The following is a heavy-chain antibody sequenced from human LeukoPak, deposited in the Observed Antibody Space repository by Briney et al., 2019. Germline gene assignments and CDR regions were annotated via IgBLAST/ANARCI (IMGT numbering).Heavy chain of an antibody. J-gene: IGHJ2*01. D-gene: IGHD1-1*01. CDR1: GFTFTSYA. CDR3: AKPRAMTTGVGRYFDL. CDR2: ISGGGENT. V-gene: IGHV3-23*01. Sequence: GGSLRLSCAASGFTFTSYAMSWIRQAPGKGLEWVSAISGGGENTYYGDSVKGRFTISRDNSKNTLYLQMNSLRAEDTATYYCAKPRAMTTGVGRYFDLWGRGILVTVSS.